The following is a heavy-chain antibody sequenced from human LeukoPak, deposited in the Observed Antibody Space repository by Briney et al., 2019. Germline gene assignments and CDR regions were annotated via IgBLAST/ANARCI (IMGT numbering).Heavy chain of an antibody. CDR1: GFTFNNYA. CDR2: VSGSGAIA. J-gene: IGHJ6*04. D-gene: IGHD3-10*02. CDR3: AELGITMIGGV. V-gene: IGHV3-23*01. Sequence: GGSLRLSCAASGFTFNNYAMSWVRQAPGKGLEWVSTVSGSGAIAYYTDSDKGRFTISRDNSKNTLYLQMNSLRAEDTAVYYCAELGITMIGGVWGKGTTVTISS.